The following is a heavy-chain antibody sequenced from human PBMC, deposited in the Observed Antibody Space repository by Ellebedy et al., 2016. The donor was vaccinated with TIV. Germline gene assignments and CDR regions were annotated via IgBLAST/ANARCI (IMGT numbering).Heavy chain of an antibody. CDR2: ISGSGDGT. J-gene: IGHJ4*02. CDR3: ATGTAGRWLQPGY. Sequence: GESLKISCAASWFTFSRSALSGVRQAPGKGLEWGSAISGSGDGTYYADSVKGRFTISRDNSKNTLYLQMNSLRAEDTAVYYCATGTAGRWLQPGYWGQGTLVTVSS. V-gene: IGHV3-23*01. D-gene: IGHD5-24*01. CDR1: WFTFSRSA.